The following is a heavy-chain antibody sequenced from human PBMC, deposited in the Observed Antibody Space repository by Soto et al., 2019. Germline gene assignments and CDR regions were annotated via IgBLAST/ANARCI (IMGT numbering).Heavy chain of an antibody. CDR2: IYHSGST. J-gene: IGHJ2*01. D-gene: IGHD5-12*01. V-gene: IGHV4-30-2*01. Sequence: QLQLQESGSGLVKPSQTLSLTCAVSGGSISSGGYSWSWIRQPPGKGLEWIGYIYHSGSTYYNPSLKSRVTISVDRSKNQFSLKLSSVTAADTAVYYCAARGYSGYDSTRYRYFDLWGRGTLVTVSS. CDR3: AARGYSGYDSTRYRYFDL. CDR1: GGSISSGGYS.